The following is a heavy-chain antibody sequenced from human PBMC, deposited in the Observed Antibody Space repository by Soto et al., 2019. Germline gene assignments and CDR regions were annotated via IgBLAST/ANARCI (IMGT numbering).Heavy chain of an antibody. D-gene: IGHD3-22*01. J-gene: IGHJ5*02. CDR2: IYYSGNT. CDR1: GGSISSGGYY. V-gene: IGHV4-31*03. CDR3: ARTSYDSSGTAADP. Sequence: QVQLQESGPGLVKPSQTLSLTCTVSGGSISSGGYYWSWIRQHPGKGLEWIGYIYYSGNTYYNPSLTRRVTISVDTSQHQSSLKLRSVTAADTAVYYCARTSYDSSGTAADPWGQGTLVTVSS.